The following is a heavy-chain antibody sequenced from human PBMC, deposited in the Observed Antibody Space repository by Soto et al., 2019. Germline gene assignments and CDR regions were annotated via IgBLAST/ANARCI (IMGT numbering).Heavy chain of an antibody. Sequence: GESLKISCKGSGYSFTSYWIAWVRQMPGEGLGWMGIIYPCDSDTRYSPSFQGQVTISADKSIRTAYLQRSNLKTSDTAIYYCAIPPGSGWYFFDYWGQGTLVTVSS. CDR3: AIPPGSGWYFFDY. V-gene: IGHV5-51*01. D-gene: IGHD6-19*01. CDR2: IYPCDSDT. CDR1: GYSFTSYW. J-gene: IGHJ4*02.